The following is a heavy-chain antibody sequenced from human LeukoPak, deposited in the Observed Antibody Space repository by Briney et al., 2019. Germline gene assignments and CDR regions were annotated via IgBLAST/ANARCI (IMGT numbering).Heavy chain of an antibody. CDR3: ARGWAYSSSWYYLDY. D-gene: IGHD6-13*01. Sequence: QPGGSLRLSCAGSGFTFSSYGMHRVRQAPGKGLEWVAVIWYDGSNKYYPDSVKGRFTISRDNSKNTLYLQMNSLRAEDTAVYYCARGWAYSSSWYYLDYWGQGTLVTVSS. CDR2: IWYDGSNK. V-gene: IGHV3-33*01. CDR1: GFTFSSYG. J-gene: IGHJ4*02.